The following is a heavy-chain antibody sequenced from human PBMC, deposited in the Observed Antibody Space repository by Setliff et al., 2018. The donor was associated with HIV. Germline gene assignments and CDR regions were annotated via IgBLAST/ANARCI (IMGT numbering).Heavy chain of an antibody. D-gene: IGHD3-10*01. Sequence: KPSETLSLTCTVSGGSIRTGAYYWGWIRQPPGKGLEWIGSIYYDGRTFYKPSLKSRLTISVDTSKNQFSLKLSSVTAADTAVYYCARRDVSPLWFGQFDYWGQGILVTVSS. V-gene: IGHV4-39*07. CDR2: IYYDGRT. J-gene: IGHJ4*02. CDR1: GGSIRTGAYY. CDR3: ARRDVSPLWFGQFDY.